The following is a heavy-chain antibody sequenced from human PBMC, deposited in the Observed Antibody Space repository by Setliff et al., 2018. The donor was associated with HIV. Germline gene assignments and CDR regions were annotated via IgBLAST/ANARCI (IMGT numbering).Heavy chain of an antibody. Sequence: SETLSLTCTVSGGSTTSSTYYWGWIRQPPGRGLEWIGSVSYTGRTYYNPSLKSRVTISIDTSRNQFSLNLSSVTAADTAVYYCAREGWSDHYYYYMDVWDKGTTVTVSS. J-gene: IGHJ6*03. CDR2: VSYTGRT. CDR1: GGSTTSSTYY. D-gene: IGHD2-15*01. V-gene: IGHV4-39*02. CDR3: AREGWSDHYYYYMDV.